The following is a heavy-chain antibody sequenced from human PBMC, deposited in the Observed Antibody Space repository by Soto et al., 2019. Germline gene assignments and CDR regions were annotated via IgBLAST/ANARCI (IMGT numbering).Heavy chain of an antibody. Sequence: ASVKVSCKASGYTFTSYYMHWVRQAPGQGLEWMGIINPSGGSTNYAQKFQGRVTMTRDTSTSTVYMELSSLRSEDTAVYYCAKAVVVAAITDYYYYYYAMDVWGQGTTVTVSS. D-gene: IGHD2-21*02. CDR1: GYTFTSYY. CDR3: AKAVVVAAITDYYYYYYAMDV. J-gene: IGHJ6*02. V-gene: IGHV1-46*01. CDR2: INPSGGST.